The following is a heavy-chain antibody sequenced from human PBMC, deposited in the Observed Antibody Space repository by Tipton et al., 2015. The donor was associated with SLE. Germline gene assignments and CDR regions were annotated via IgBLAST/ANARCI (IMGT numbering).Heavy chain of an antibody. CDR2: IGTAGDT. CDR1: GFTFSSYD. J-gene: IGHJ3*02. V-gene: IGHV3-13*04. D-gene: IGHD6-19*01. Sequence: SLRLSCAASGFTFSSYDMHWVRQATGKGLEWVSAIGTAGDTYYPGSVKGRFTISRENAKNSLYLQMNSLRAEDTAVYYCARAGSGTARDAFDIWGQGTMVTVSS. CDR3: ARAGSGTARDAFDI.